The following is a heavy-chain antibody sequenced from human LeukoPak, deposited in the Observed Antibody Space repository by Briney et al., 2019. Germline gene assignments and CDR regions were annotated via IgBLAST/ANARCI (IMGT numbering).Heavy chain of an antibody. CDR2: LNWNGAST. V-gene: IGHV3-20*01. J-gene: IGHJ6*03. CDR1: GFTFDDYG. Sequence: PGGSLRLSCAASGFTFDDYGLSWVRQVPGKGLEWVSGLNWNGASTGYADSVKGRFTISRDNAKNSLYLQMNSLRAEDTALYHCARDTRGSSWYHYYMDVWGKGTTVTVSS. CDR3: ARDTRGSSWYHYYMDV. D-gene: IGHD6-13*01.